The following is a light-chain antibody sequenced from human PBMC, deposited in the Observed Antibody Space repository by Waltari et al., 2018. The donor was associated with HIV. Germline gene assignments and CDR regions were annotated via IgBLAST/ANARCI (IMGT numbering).Light chain of an antibody. CDR2: DAS. Sequence: DTQMTQSHSSLSASVADSVTITCRASQTVTNKVNWYQQKPGKAPEVLIYDASTLQSGVPSRFRGGGSGTDFTLTITNLQPDDFATYFCQQSYRSPLTFGPGTKVDVK. CDR3: QQSYRSPLT. CDR1: QTVTNK. V-gene: IGKV1-39*01. J-gene: IGKJ3*01.